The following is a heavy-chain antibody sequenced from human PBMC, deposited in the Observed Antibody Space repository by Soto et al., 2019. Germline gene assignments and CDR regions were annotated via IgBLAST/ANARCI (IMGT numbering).Heavy chain of an antibody. Sequence: GGSLRLSCAASGFTFDDYTMHWVRQAPGKGLEWVSLISWDGGSTYYADSVKGRFTISRDNSKNSLYLQMNSLRTEDTALYYCAKDLITIFGVVNDTGVFGGVFMGVGGMDVWGQGTTVTVSS. CDR3: AKDLITIFGVVNDTGVFGGVFMGVGGMDV. D-gene: IGHD3-3*01. V-gene: IGHV3-43*01. CDR1: GFTFDDYT. J-gene: IGHJ6*02. CDR2: ISWDGGST.